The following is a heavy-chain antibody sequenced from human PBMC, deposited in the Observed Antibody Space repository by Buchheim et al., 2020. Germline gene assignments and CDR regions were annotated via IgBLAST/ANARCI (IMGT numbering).Heavy chain of an antibody. Sequence: QVQLVESGGGVVQPGRSLRLSCAASGFAFSRYAIHWVRQAPGKGLEWVAVISYDGSNKYYADSVKGRFTISRDNSKSTLYLQMNSLRAEDTAVYYCARTRITLVRGVEYYYYGMDVWGQGTT. CDR2: ISYDGSNK. D-gene: IGHD3-10*01. J-gene: IGHJ6*02. V-gene: IGHV3-30-3*01. CDR1: GFAFSRYA. CDR3: ARTRITLVRGVEYYYYGMDV.